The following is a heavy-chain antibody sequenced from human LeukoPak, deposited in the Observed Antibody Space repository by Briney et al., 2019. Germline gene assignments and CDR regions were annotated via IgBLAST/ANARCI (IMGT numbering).Heavy chain of an antibody. CDR2: IYPGDSAT. V-gene: IGHV5-51*01. J-gene: IGHJ4*02. CDR3: ARRLRLRSTDYYFDY. Sequence: LGESLKISCKASGYSFTNYCIGWVRQMPGKGLEWMAIIYPGDSATRYSPSFQGQVTISADKSISTAYLQWSSLEASDSAMYYCARRLRLRSTDYYFDYWGQGTLVTVSS. D-gene: IGHD4-17*01. CDR1: GYSFTNYC.